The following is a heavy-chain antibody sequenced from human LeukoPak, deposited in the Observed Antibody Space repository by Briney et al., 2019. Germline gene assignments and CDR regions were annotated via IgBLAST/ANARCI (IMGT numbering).Heavy chain of an antibody. D-gene: IGHD2-15*01. CDR2: INHSGST. CDR3: AGVALRYCRGGSCPFDY. Sequence: PSETLSLTCAVYGGSFSGYYWSWIRQPPGKGLEWIGEINHSGSTNQNPSLKSRVTISVDTSKNQFSLKLSSVTAADTAVYYCAGVALRYCRGGSCPFDYWGQGTLVTVSS. V-gene: IGHV4-34*01. J-gene: IGHJ4*02. CDR1: GGSFSGYY.